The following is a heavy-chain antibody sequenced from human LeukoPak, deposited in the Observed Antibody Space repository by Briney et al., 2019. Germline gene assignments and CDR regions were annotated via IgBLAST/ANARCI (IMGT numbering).Heavy chain of an antibody. CDR3: ANSAEVAARFATDFDY. V-gene: IGHV3-23*01. CDR2: ISGSGGST. D-gene: IGHD6-6*01. J-gene: IGHJ4*02. Sequence: GGSLRLSCAASGFTFSSYAMSWVRQAPGKGLEWVSAISGSGGSTYYADSVKGRFTISRDNSKNTLYLQMNSLRAEDTAVYYCANSAEVAARFATDFDYWGQGTLVTVSS. CDR1: GFTFSSYA.